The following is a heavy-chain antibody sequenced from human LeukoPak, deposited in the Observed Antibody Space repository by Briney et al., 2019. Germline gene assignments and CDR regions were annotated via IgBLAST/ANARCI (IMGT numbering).Heavy chain of an antibody. CDR2: ISYDGSNK. V-gene: IGHV3-30-3*01. Sequence: GGSLRLSCAASGFTFSSYAMHWVRQAPGKGLEWVAVISYDGSNKYYADSVKGRFTISRDNSKNTLYLQMNSLRAEDTAVYYCAKEASGWYLFEDYWGQGTLVTVSS. CDR3: AKEASGWYLFEDY. CDR1: GFTFSSYA. D-gene: IGHD6-19*01. J-gene: IGHJ4*02.